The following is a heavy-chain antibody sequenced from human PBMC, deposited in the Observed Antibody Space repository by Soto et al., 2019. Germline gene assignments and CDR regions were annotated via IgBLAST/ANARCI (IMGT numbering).Heavy chain of an antibody. J-gene: IGHJ4*01. CDR2: ISYDGSIT. CDR3: ASEHESRRGPTYGSAY. V-gene: IGHV3-30*04. Sequence: QVQLVESGGGVVQPGRSLRLSCAASGLTFTNYNMHWVRQAPGKGLERVAVISYDGSITKYADSVMGRFTISRDNSKNTLFLQVNVLRVEDAAMYYCASEHESRRGPTYGSAYWGQGILVTVSS. CDR1: GLTFTNYN. D-gene: IGHD3-10*01.